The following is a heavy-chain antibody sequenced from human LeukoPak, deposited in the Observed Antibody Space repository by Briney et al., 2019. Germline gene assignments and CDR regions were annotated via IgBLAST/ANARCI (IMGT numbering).Heavy chain of an antibody. Sequence: SETLSLTCTVSGGSISSSSYYWGWIRQPPGKGLEWIGEINHSGSTNYNPSLKSRVTISVDTSKNQFSLKLSSVTAADTAVYYCARGIGPFYYYGMDVWGQGTTVTVSS. CDR2: INHSGST. V-gene: IGHV4-39*07. CDR1: GGSISSSSYY. CDR3: ARGIGPFYYYGMDV. J-gene: IGHJ6*02.